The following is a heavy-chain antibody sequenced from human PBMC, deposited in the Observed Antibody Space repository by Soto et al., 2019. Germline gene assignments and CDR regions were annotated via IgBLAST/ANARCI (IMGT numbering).Heavy chain of an antibody. J-gene: IGHJ5*02. CDR3: ARSNLFVGSMVFSAKNWFDP. Sequence: PSETLSLTCTVSGGSISSSSYYWGWIRQPPGKGLEWIGSIYYSGSTYYNPSLKSRVTISVDTSKNQFSLKLSSVTAADTAVYYCARSNLFVGSMVFSAKNWFDPRGQRTPVTVSS. D-gene: IGHD2-21*01. CDR2: IYYSGST. CDR1: GGSISSSSYY. V-gene: IGHV4-39*01.